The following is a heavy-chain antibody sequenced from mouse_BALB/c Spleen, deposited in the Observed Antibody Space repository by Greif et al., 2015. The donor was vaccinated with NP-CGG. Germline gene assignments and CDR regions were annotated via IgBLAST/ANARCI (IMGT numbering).Heavy chain of an antibody. CDR2: IWAGGST. J-gene: IGHJ4*01. Sequence: VKLVESGPGLVAPSQSLSITCTVSGFSLTSYGVHWVRQPPGKGLEWLGVIWAGGSTNYNSALMSRLSISKDNSKSQVFLKMNRLQTDDPAMYYCASDGYYAMDYWGQGTSVTVSS. CDR3: ASDGYYAMDY. V-gene: IGHV2-9*02. CDR1: GFSLTSYG.